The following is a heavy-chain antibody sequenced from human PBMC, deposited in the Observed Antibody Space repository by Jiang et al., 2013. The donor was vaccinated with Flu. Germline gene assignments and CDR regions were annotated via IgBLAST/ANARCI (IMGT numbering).Heavy chain of an antibody. D-gene: IGHD5-18*01. Sequence: QLLEVWGRAWYSLGGRLRLSCAASGFTFSSYAMAWVRQAPGKGLEWVSAISGSGASTYYTDSVKGRFTISRDNSKNTLYLQMNSLRGEDTAIYYCAQRRGYSDGPLDYWGQGTLVTVSS. J-gene: IGHJ4*02. CDR3: AQRRGYSDGPLDY. V-gene: IGHV3-23*01. CDR2: ISGSGAST. CDR1: GFTFSSYA.